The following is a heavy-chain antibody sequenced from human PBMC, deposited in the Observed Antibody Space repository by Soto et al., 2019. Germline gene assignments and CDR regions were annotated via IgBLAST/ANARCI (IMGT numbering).Heavy chain of an antibody. D-gene: IGHD3-10*01. V-gene: IGHV1-18*04. Sequence: QVQLVQSGAEVKKPGASVKVSCKASGYTFTSYGVSWVRQAPGQGLEWMGWISGYNGNTNYAQKLQGRVTMTTDTSTSTAYMELRSLRSDATAVYDCARAGKYYSGAGSRYYYGMDVWGQGITVTVSS. CDR1: GYTFTSYG. J-gene: IGHJ6*02. CDR2: ISGYNGNT. CDR3: ARAGKYYSGAGSRYYYGMDV.